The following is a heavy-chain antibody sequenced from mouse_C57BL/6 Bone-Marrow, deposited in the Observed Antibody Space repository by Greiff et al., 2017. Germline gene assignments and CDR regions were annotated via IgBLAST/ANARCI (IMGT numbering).Heavy chain of an antibody. V-gene: IGHV2-9-1*01. CDR3: ARLYDSYYWFAY. J-gene: IGHJ3*01. CDR2: IWTGGGT. D-gene: IGHD2-3*01. Sequence: QVQLQQSGPGLVAPSQSLSITCTVSGFSLTSYAISWVRQPPGKGLEWLGVIWTGGGTNYNSALKSRLSISKDNSKSQVFLKMNSLQTEDTARYCCARLYDSYYWFAYWGTGTLVTVSA. CDR1: GFSLTSYA.